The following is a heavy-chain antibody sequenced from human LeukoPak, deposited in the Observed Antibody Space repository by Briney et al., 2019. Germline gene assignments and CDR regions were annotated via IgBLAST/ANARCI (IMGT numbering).Heavy chain of an antibody. CDR2: IYSSDYI. CDR1: GFLVNANH. Sequence: GGSLRLSCAASGFLVNANHMNWVRQAPGKVLEWVSIIYSSDYIYYADSVKGRFTISRDNSKNTLYLQMNSLRVEDSAVYYCATERPDSRVLDYWGQGLVVTVSS. CDR3: ATERPDSRVLDY. D-gene: IGHD3-10*01. V-gene: IGHV3-66*01. J-gene: IGHJ4*02.